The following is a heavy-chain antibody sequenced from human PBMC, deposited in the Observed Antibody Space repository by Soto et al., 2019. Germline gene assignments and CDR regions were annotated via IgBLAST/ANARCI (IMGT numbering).Heavy chain of an antibody. Sequence: ASVHVSCKVSGYTLTELSMHWVRQVPGKGLEWMGGFDPEDGETIYAQKFQGRVTMTEDTSTDTAYMELSSLRSEDTAVYYCATEGHTGTGWFDPWGQGTLVTVSS. CDR3: ATEGHTGTGWFDP. CDR1: GYTLTELS. J-gene: IGHJ5*02. V-gene: IGHV1-24*01. D-gene: IGHD2-8*02. CDR2: FDPEDGET.